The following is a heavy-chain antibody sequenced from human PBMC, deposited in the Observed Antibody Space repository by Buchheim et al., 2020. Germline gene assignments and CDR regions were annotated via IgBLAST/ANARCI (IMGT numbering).Heavy chain of an antibody. CDR3: AKDGSGSYYYYMDV. Sequence: QVQLVESGGGVVQPGRSLRLSCAASGFTFSSYGMHWVRQAPGKGLEWVAVISYDGSNKYYADSVKGRYTISRDNSKKTLYLQMNSLRAEDTAVYYCAKDGSGSYYYYMDVWGKGTT. CDR2: ISYDGSNK. D-gene: IGHD1-26*01. CDR1: GFTFSSYG. J-gene: IGHJ6*03. V-gene: IGHV3-30*18.